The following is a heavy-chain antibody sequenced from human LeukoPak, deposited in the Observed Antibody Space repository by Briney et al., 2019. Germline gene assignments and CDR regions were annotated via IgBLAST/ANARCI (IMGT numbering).Heavy chain of an antibody. D-gene: IGHD6-13*01. CDR2: TSYDGSNK. CDR3: ARLGSIAAAGTPDY. Sequence: PGRSLRLSCAASGFIFNTYGMHWVRQAPGKGLEWVATTSYDGSNKYYADSVKGRFTISRDNSKNSLYLQMNSLRGEDTAVYYCARLGSIAAAGTPDYWGQGSLVTVSS. V-gene: IGHV3-30*03. CDR1: GFIFNTYG. J-gene: IGHJ4*02.